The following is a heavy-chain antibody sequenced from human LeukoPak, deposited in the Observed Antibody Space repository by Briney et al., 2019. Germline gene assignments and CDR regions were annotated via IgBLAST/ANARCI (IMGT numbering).Heavy chain of an antibody. J-gene: IGHJ3*02. CDR1: GYIFNTYG. D-gene: IGHD6-19*01. CDR3: ARDYLSAGTSAFDI. Sequence: ASVKVSCKASGYIFNTYGFSWVRQAPGQGLEWMGWISVYSGNTNYAEKFQDRVTMTTDTSTNTAYMELRSLRSDDTAVYYCARDYLSAGTSAFDIWGQGTMVTVSS. CDR2: ISVYSGNT. V-gene: IGHV1-18*01.